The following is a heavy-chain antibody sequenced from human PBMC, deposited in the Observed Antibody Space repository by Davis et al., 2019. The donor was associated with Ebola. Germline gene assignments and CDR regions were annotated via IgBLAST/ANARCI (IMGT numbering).Heavy chain of an antibody. CDR3: ARGPYYGMDV. J-gene: IGHJ6*02. V-gene: IGHV4-39*01. CDR2: IYYSGST. CDR1: GGSISSSSYY. Sequence: MPGGSLRLSCTVSGGSISSSSYYWGWIRQPPGRGLEWIGSIYYSGSTYYNPSLKSRVTISVDTSKNQFSLKLSSVTAADTAVYYCARGPYYGMDVWGQGTTVTVSS.